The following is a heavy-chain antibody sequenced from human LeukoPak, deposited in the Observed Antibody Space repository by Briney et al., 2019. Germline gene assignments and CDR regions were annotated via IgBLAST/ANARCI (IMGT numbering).Heavy chain of an antibody. D-gene: IGHD3-22*01. CDR3: ARVPPHYYDSRGYYGDDY. J-gene: IGHJ4*02. Sequence: GASVKVSCKPSGYTFTAYYIYWVRQAPGQGLEWMAWIDPNTGDTYYAQKFQGRVTLTRDTSISTAYMELSSLKSDDTAVYFCARVPPHYYDSRGYYGDDYWGRGTLVTVSS. CDR1: GYTFTAYY. V-gene: IGHV1-2*02. CDR2: IDPNTGDT.